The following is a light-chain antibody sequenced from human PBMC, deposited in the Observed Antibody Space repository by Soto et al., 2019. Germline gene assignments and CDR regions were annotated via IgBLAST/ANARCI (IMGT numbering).Light chain of an antibody. V-gene: IGLV2-14*01. CDR3: SSYTSSFYV. CDR1: SSDVGRYNY. CDR2: EVS. J-gene: IGLJ1*01. Sequence: QSALTQPASVSGSPGQSITISCTGNSSDVGRYNYVSWYQQHPGKAPKLIIYEVSNRPSGVSHRFSASKSCNTASLTISGLPAEDEADYYCSSYTSSFYVFGSGTKLTVL.